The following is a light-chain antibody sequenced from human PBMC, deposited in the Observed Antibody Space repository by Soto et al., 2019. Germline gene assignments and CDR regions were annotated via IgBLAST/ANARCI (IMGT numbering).Light chain of an antibody. J-gene: IGKJ3*01. CDR1: QSISNS. Sequence: EIVLPQSPATRSLSPGERATLSCSASQSISNSLAWYQQKPGQAPSLLIFDASKRATGIPARFSGSGSGTDFTLTITSLEPEDFAVYYCQQRAIWRGVTCGPGTKGD. V-gene: IGKV3-11*01. CDR3: QQRAIWRGVT. CDR2: DAS.